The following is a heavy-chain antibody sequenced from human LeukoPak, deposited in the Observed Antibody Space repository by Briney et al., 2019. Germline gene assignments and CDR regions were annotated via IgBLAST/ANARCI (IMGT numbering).Heavy chain of an antibody. J-gene: IGHJ5*02. V-gene: IGHV3-43*02. CDR2: ISGDGGST. CDR3: AKDIMGSRDNWFDP. D-gene: IGHD2-8*01. Sequence: GGSLRLSCAASGFSFDDYVMHWVRQSPGKGLEWVSLISGDGGSTYYADSVRGRFTISRDNSKNSLYLQMSSLSTEDTALYYCAKDIMGSRDNWFDPWGQGTLVTVSS. CDR1: GFSFDDYV.